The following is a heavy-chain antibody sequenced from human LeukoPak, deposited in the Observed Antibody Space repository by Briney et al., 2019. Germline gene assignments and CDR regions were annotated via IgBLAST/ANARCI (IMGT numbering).Heavy chain of an antibody. CDR1: RGPISSHYW. CDR3: AHRRVYNGNWNGGALDI. CDR2: IYWDDDK. Sequence: TLSLTCTVSRGPISSHYWSWIRQPPGKALEWLAFIYWDDDKRYSPSLRSRVTITKDTSKNQVVLTMTNTDPVDTATYFCAHRRVYNGNWNGGALDIWGQGTMVTVSS. V-gene: IGHV2-5*02. D-gene: IGHD1-1*01. J-gene: IGHJ3*02.